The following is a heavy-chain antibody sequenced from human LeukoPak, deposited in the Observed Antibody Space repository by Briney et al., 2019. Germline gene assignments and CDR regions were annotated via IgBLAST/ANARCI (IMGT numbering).Heavy chain of an antibody. V-gene: IGHV3-23*01. CDR2: ISGSGGST. Sequence: GGSLRLSCAASGFTFSSYAMSWVRQAPGKGLEWVSAISGSGGSTHYADSVKGRFTISRDNSKNTLYLQMNSLRAEDTAVYYCAKFVEGVITAHYYYYMDVWGKGTTVTVSS. D-gene: IGHD3-22*01. CDR3: AKFVEGVITAHYYYYMDV. CDR1: GFTFSSYA. J-gene: IGHJ6*03.